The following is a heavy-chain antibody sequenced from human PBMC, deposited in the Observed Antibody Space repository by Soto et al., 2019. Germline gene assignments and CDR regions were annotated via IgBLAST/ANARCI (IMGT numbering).Heavy chain of an antibody. D-gene: IGHD5-12*01. CDR3: ARDRMAKFHYFEY. J-gene: IGHJ4*02. CDR1: GGTFSSYT. V-gene: IGHV1-69*08. CDR2: IIPNLGIA. Sequence: QVQLVQSGAEVKKPGSSVKVSCKASGGTFSSYTISWVRQAPGQGIEWMGRIIPNLGIANYAQKFQGRVTITADKCTSTGYMELSSRRSEYTAVSDCARDRMAKFHYFEYWGQGTLVTVSS.